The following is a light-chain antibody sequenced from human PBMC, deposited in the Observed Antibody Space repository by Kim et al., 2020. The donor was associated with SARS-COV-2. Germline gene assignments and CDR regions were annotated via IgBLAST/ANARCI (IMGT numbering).Light chain of an antibody. CDR2: DTS. V-gene: IGLV7-46*01. CDR1: TGAVTSGHY. Sequence: QAVVTQEPSLTVSPGGTVTLTCGSSTGAVTSGHYPYWFQQKPGQAPRPLIYDTSNKHSWTPARFSGSLLGDKAALTLSGAQPEDEAEYYCLVSYSDTRHVFGTGTKVTVL. CDR3: LVSYSDTRHV. J-gene: IGLJ1*01.